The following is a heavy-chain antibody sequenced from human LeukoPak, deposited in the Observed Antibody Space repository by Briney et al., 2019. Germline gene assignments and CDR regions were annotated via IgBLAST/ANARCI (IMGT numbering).Heavy chain of an antibody. V-gene: IGHV3-23*01. CDR2: ISDSGSDT. Sequence: GGSLRLSRSAPRLTFRIYGMSTVRQAPGKGLEWVSAISDSGSDTYYANSVKGRFTISRDNSKNTLYLQMNSRRAEETAVYYCSKRVSLRTSSVYFDYWGQGTLVSVSS. J-gene: IGHJ4*02. CDR3: SKRVSLRTSSVYFDY. CDR1: RLTFRIYG. D-gene: IGHD3-16*01.